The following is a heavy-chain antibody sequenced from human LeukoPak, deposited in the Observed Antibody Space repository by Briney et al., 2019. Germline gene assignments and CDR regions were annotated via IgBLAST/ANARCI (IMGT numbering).Heavy chain of an antibody. Sequence: GGSLRLSCSASGFTFRSSVMSWVRQSPGKGPEWVSSITGSGGSTYYADSVKDRFNISRDNSKNTLYLQMNSLRADDTAVYYCATYVVATKSFDFWGQGTLVTVSS. V-gene: IGHV3-23*01. D-gene: IGHD5-12*01. CDR1: GFTFRSSV. CDR2: ITGSGGST. J-gene: IGHJ4*02. CDR3: ATYVVATKSFDF.